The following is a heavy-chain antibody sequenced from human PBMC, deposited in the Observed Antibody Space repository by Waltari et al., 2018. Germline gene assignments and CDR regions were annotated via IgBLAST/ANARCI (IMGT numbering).Heavy chain of an antibody. CDR1: GYTFTDFS. CDR2: INPSGGGT. Sequence: QVQLVQSVAEVKRPGAAVKVSCKASGYTFTDFSMHWVRQAPGQGLEWMGIINPSGGGTTYTQKFQDRVTMTRDTSTNTVYMERSSLRSEDTAVYYCARAGTTLIWGVAEWGQGTLVTVSS. V-gene: IGHV1-46*01. CDR3: ARAGTTLIWGVAE. J-gene: IGHJ4*02. D-gene: IGHD3-10*01.